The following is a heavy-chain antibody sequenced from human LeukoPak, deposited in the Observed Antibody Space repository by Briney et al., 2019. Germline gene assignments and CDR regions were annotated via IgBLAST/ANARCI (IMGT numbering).Heavy chain of an antibody. CDR1: GFTFSTYW. Sequence: GGSLRLSCAASGFTFSTYWMYWVRQAPGKGLVWVSRINSDGRTTGYADSVKGRFTISRDNAQNTLYLQMNSLRAEDTAVYYCARGGVPAASDYWGQGTLVTVSS. CDR2: INSDGRTT. V-gene: IGHV3-74*01. J-gene: IGHJ4*02. CDR3: ARGGVPAASDY. D-gene: IGHD2-2*01.